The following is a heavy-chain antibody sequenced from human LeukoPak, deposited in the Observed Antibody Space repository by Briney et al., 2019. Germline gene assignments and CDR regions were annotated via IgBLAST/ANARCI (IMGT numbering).Heavy chain of an antibody. D-gene: IGHD2-21*02. J-gene: IGHJ4*02. CDR3: ATAPPTAVVPPVY. CDR1: GYMFTSYG. Sequence: GASVKVSCKASGYMFTSYGISWVRQAPGQGLEWMGWITVYNGDTEYAQKLQGRVTMTTDTSTNTAYMELRSLTSDDTAVYYCATAPPTAVVPPVYWGQGTLVTVSS. V-gene: IGHV1-18*04. CDR2: ITVYNGDT.